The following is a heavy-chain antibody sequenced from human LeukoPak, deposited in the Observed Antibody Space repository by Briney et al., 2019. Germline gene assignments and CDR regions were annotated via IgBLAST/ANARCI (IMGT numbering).Heavy chain of an antibody. CDR3: ARGEDGTGDYRPTYFDS. V-gene: IGHV4-59*01. CDR2: IYYTGST. CDR1: GGAITNYY. Sequence: SETLSLTCGVSGGAITNYYWNWIRQAPGKGLEWLGYIYYTGSTTYNPSVKSRITISLDTSKKQISLKLRSVTAADTAVYYCARGEDGTGDYRPTYFDSWGQGMLVTVSS. D-gene: IGHD4-17*01. J-gene: IGHJ4*02.